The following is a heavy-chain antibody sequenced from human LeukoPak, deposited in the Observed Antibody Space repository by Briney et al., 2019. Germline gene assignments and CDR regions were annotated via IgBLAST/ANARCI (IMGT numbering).Heavy chain of an antibody. D-gene: IGHD6-19*01. CDR1: GGSITTGSHY. Sequence: PSETLSLTCTVSGGSITTGSHYWGWVRQPPGKGLEWIGYIYYSGSTNYNPSLKSRVTISVDTSKNQFSLRLSSVTAADTAVYYCARGTAVAGTWGQGTLVTVSS. CDR2: IYYSGST. CDR3: ARGTAVAGT. V-gene: IGHV4-61*01. J-gene: IGHJ5*02.